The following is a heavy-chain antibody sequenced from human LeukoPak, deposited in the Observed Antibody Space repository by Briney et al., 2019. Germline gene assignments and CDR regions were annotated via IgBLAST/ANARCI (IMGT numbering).Heavy chain of an antibody. CDR1: GFTFSSYA. Sequence: GGSLRLSCAVSGFTFSSYAMSWVRQAPGKGLEWVSGISGSGGSTYYADSVKGRFTISRDNSKNTLYLQMNSLRAEDTAVYYCARDSSRYSSSWYEGYGMDVWGQGTTVTVSS. CDR3: ARDSSRYSSSWYEGYGMDV. J-gene: IGHJ6*02. D-gene: IGHD6-13*01. CDR2: ISGSGGST. V-gene: IGHV3-23*01.